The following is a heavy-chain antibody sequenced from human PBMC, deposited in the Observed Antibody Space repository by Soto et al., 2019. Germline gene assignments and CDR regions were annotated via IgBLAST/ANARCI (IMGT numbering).Heavy chain of an antibody. D-gene: IGHD4-17*01. J-gene: IGHJ3*02. CDR2: IYYSGST. V-gene: IGHV4-59*12. CDR3: ARDGDYGAFDI. Sequence: PSETLSLTCTVSAGSISSYYWSWIRQPPGKGLEWIGYIYYSGSTNYNPSLKSRVTISRDNAKNSLYLQMNSLRAEDTAVYYCARDGDYGAFDIWGQGTMVTVSS. CDR1: AGSISSYY.